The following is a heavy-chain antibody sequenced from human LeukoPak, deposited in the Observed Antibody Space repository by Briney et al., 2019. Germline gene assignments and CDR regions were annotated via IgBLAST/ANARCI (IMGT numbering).Heavy chain of an antibody. D-gene: IGHD3-10*02. V-gene: IGHV3-7*01. CDR3: AKFFTGEYVRAFDV. Sequence: GGSLRLSCAASGFTFSNYWMSWVRQAPGKGLEGVANIKQDRSEKYYVDSVKGGFTISRDNSKNTLYLQMNSLRAEDTAVYYCAKFFTGEYVRAFDVWGQGTMVTVSS. CDR2: IKQDRSEK. J-gene: IGHJ3*01. CDR1: GFTFSNYW.